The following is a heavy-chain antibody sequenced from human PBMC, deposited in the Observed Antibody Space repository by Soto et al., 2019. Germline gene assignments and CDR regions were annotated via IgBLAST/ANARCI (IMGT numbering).Heavy chain of an antibody. V-gene: IGHV1-69*06. CDR3: ARVASGSYYVFDY. J-gene: IGHJ4*02. Sequence: SVKVSCKASGGTFSSYAISWVRQAPGQGLEWMGGIIPIFGTANYAQKFQGRVTITADKSTSTAYMELSSLRSEDTAVYYCARVASGSYYVFDYWGQGTLDTVSS. CDR2: IIPIFGTA. CDR1: GGTFSSYA. D-gene: IGHD1-26*01.